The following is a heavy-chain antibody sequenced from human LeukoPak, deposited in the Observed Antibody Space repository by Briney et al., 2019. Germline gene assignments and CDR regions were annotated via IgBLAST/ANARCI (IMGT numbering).Heavy chain of an antibody. Sequence: PSETLSLTCAVYGGSFSGYYWSWIRQPPGKGLEWIGEINHSGSTYYNPSLKSRVTISVDTSKNQFSLKLSSVTAADTAVYYCASGTYGDWGQGTLVTVSS. J-gene: IGHJ4*02. CDR3: ASGTYGD. CDR2: INHSGST. V-gene: IGHV4-34*01. D-gene: IGHD3-10*01. CDR1: GGSFSGYY.